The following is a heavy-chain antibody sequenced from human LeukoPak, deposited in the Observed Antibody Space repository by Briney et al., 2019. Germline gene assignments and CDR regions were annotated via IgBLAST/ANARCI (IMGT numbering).Heavy chain of an antibody. J-gene: IGHJ4*02. CDR3: ARGLLATTGYSGN. Sequence: PSETLSLTCAVSGGSISSSNWWSWVRQPPGKGLEWIGEIYHSGSTNYNPSLKSRVTISVDKSKNQFSLKLSSVTAADTAMYYCARGLLATTGYSGNWGQGTLVTVSS. CDR1: GGSISSSNW. V-gene: IGHV4-4*02. CDR2: IYHSGST. D-gene: IGHD6-13*01.